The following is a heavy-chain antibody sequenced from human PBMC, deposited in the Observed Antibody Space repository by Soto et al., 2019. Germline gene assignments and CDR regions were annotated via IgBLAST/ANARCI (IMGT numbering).Heavy chain of an antibody. CDR2: IYYSGST. D-gene: IGHD6-13*01. CDR3: ARDRGISIAAASTIKTYYYYYGMDV. Sequence: SETLSLTCTVSGGSVSSGSYYWSWIRQPPGKGLEWIGYIYYSGSTNYNPSLKSRVTISVDTSKNQFSLKLSSVTAADTAVYYCARDRGISIAAASTIKTYYYYYGMDVWGQGTTVTVSS. V-gene: IGHV4-61*01. J-gene: IGHJ6*02. CDR1: GGSVSSGSYY.